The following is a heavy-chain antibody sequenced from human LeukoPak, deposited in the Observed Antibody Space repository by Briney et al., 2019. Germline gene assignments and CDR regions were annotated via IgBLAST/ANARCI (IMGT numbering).Heavy chain of an antibody. CDR2: INAGNGNT. CDR1: GYTFSRYA. CDR3: ARDRYYGSGSYNYFDY. D-gene: IGHD3-10*01. V-gene: IGHV1-3*01. J-gene: IGHJ4*02. Sequence: ASVKVSCKASGYTFSRYAMHWVRQAPGQRLEWMGSINAGNGNTKYSQKFQGRVTITRDTSASTAYMELSSLRSEDTAVYYCARDRYYGSGSYNYFDYWGQGTLVTVSS.